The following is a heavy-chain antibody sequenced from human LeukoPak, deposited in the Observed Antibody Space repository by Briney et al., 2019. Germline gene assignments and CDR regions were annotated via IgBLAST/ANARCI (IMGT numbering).Heavy chain of an antibody. CDR3: AKDLGRSGYLGYYFDY. Sequence: PGGSLRLSCAASGFTFSSYGMHWVRQAPGKGLEWVAFIRYDGSNKYYADSVKGRFTISRDNSKNTLYLQMNSLRAEDTAVYYCAKDLGRSGYLGYYFDYWGQGTLVTVSS. CDR1: GFTFSSYG. CDR2: IRYDGSNK. D-gene: IGHD3-3*01. J-gene: IGHJ4*02. V-gene: IGHV3-30*02.